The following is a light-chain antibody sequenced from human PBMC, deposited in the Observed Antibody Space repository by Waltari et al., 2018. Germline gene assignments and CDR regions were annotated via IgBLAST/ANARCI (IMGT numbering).Light chain of an antibody. J-gene: IGLJ2*01. V-gene: IGLV2-14*03. CDR3: TSYTSSSSSAYVV. CDR1: SSDVGGYKY. Sequence: QSALTQPASVSGSPGQSITISCTGTSSDVGGYKYVSWYQHHPGKAPNLMLYDVRKRPSGVSNPFSGSKSANTASLTISGLQSEDEADYYCTSYTSSSSSAYVVFGGGTKLTVL. CDR2: DVR.